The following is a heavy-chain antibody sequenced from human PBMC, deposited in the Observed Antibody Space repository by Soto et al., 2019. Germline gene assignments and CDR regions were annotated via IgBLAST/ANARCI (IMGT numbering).Heavy chain of an antibody. J-gene: IGHJ4*02. Sequence: RLSCAASGFTFSSYEMNWVRQAPGKGLEWVAYISSSGRTIHYADSVRGRVTISRDNARDSLNLQMNSLRAEDTAVYYCARDPWTHSGYELGLDYWGQGTLVTVSS. D-gene: IGHD5-12*01. CDR2: ISSSGRTI. CDR1: GFTFSSYE. CDR3: ARDPWTHSGYELGLDY. V-gene: IGHV3-48*03.